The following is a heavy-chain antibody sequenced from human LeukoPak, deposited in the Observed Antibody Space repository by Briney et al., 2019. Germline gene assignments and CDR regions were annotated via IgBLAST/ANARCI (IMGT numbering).Heavy chain of an antibody. J-gene: IGHJ4*02. CDR2: VSYDGSST. Sequence: GRSLRLSCAASGFTFNTYGMHWVRQAPAKGLEWVAVVSYDGSSTYYGDSVKGRFTISRDNSKNTLYLQMNSLRTEDTAVYYCAKRFRGSSGWDFDYWGQGTLVTVSS. CDR1: GFTFNTYG. V-gene: IGHV3-30*18. D-gene: IGHD6-19*01. CDR3: AKRFRGSSGWDFDY.